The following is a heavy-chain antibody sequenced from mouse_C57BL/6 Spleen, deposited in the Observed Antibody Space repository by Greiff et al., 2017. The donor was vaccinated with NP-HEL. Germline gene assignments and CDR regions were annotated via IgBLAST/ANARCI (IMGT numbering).Heavy chain of an antibody. CDR2: IDPSDSYT. CDR1: GYTFTSYW. Sequence: VQLQQPGAELVMPGASVKLSCKASGYTFTSYWMHWVKQRPGQGLEWIGEIDPSDSYTNYNQKFKGKSTLTVDKSSSTAYMQLSSLTSEDSAVYYCARVGYYGYFDVWGTGTTVTVSS. V-gene: IGHV1-69*01. J-gene: IGHJ1*03. D-gene: IGHD2-2*01. CDR3: ARVGYYGYFDV.